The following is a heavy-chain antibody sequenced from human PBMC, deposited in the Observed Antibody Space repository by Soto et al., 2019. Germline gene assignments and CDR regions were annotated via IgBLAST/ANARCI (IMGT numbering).Heavy chain of an antibody. V-gene: IGHV1-69*13. Sequence: SVKVSCKASGGTFSSYRFNWVRQARGQGLEWLGGIVPIYRTADYAQKFQGRVTITADESTRTVYLELSSLKSQDTALYYCARDSGAKLSSSWGQGTLVTVS. J-gene: IGHJ4*02. D-gene: IGHD6-13*01. CDR2: IVPIYRTA. CDR1: GGTFSSYR. CDR3: ARDSGAKLSSS.